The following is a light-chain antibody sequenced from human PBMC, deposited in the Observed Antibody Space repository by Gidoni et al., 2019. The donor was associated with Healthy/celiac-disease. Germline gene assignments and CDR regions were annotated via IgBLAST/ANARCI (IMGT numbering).Light chain of an antibody. CDR3: QQYDNLPYT. V-gene: IGKV1-33*01. CDR1: QDISNY. CDR2: DAS. Sequence: DSQMTQSPSSLSASVGDRVTSTCQASQDISNYLNWYQQKPGKAPKLLIYDASNLETGVPSRFSGSGSGTDFTFTISSLQPEDIATYYCQQYDNLPYTFGQGTKLEIK. J-gene: IGKJ2*01.